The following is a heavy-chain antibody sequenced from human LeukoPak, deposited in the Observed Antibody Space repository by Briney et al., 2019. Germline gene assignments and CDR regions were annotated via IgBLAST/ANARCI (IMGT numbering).Heavy chain of an antibody. V-gene: IGHV4-59*01. CDR3: ASRSSIWSGYQDTLYYFDS. Sequence: SETLSLTCTVSGGSISSYYWSWIRQPPGKRLEWIGHIYYSGSTNYNPSLKSRVTISVDTSRSQFSLKLSSVTAADTAVYYCASRSSIWSGYQDTLYYFDSWGQGTLVTVSS. CDR1: GGSISSYY. D-gene: IGHD3-3*01. CDR2: IYYSGST. J-gene: IGHJ4*02.